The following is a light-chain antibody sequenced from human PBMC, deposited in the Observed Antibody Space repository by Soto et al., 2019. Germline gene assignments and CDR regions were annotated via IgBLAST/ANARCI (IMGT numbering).Light chain of an antibody. Sequence: EIVLTQSPGTLSLSPGERATLSCRARQSVSSSFLAWYQQKPGQAPRLLIYGASSRATGIPDRFSGSGSGTDFTLTISRLEPEDFAVYYCQQYYSSPSTFGPGTKVDIK. CDR3: QQYYSSPST. CDR1: QSVSSSF. V-gene: IGKV3-20*01. J-gene: IGKJ3*01. CDR2: GAS.